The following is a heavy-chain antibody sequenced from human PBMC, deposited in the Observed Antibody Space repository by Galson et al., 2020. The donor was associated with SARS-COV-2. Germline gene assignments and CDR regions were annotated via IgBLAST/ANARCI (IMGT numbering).Heavy chain of an antibody. Sequence: GESLKISCGASGFTFSSYAMHWVRQAPGKGLEWVAVTSYDGRNKYYGDSVKGRFIISRDNSKNTLYLQMNSLRTEDTAVYYCARDYDDEGEAVSGALDMWGQGTMVTVSS. CDR2: TSYDGRNK. CDR3: ARDYDDEGEAVSGALDM. V-gene: IGHV3-30*04. D-gene: IGHD3-22*01. CDR1: GFTFSSYA. J-gene: IGHJ3*02.